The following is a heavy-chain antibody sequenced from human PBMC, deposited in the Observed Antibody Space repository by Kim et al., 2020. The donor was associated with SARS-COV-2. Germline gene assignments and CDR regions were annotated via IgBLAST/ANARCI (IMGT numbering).Heavy chain of an antibody. CDR2: IYYGVNT. CDR1: GGSISSRSDY. CDR3: TRSTKGNYYVEN. D-gene: IGHD1-7*01. Sequence: SETLSLTCTVSGGSISSRSDYCNWIRQPPGKGLEWIGSIYYGVNTYYSPSLKSRVTISVDTSKNQFSLNLGSVTATDTAVYYCTRSTKGNYYVENWGQGTRVTVSS. J-gene: IGHJ4*02. V-gene: IGHV4-39*01.